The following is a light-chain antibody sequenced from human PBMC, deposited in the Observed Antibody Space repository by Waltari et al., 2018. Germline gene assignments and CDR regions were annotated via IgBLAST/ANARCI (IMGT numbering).Light chain of an antibody. V-gene: IGLV1-40*01. CDR3: QSYDITLTASV. CDR1: SSNIGAGYD. J-gene: IGLJ2*01. CDR2: LNS. Sequence: QSVLAQPPSVSGAPGQRVTISCTGSSSNIGAGYDVHWYQQFPGTAPKLLMYLNSIRRSGVPDLVSGSKSGTSASRAITGLQAEDEADYYCQSYDITLTASVFGGGTKLTVL.